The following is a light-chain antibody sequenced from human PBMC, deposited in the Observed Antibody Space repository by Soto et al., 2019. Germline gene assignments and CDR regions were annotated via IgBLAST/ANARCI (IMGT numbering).Light chain of an antibody. CDR2: AAS. V-gene: IGKV1-27*01. Sequence: DIQMTQSPSLLSASVGDRVTITCRASQGIVTYLVWYQQKPGKAPKLLIYAASALQSGVPSRFSGSGSGTEFTLTISSLQPDDFATYYCQHYNSYSEAFGQGTKVDIK. CDR1: QGIVTY. J-gene: IGKJ1*01. CDR3: QHYNSYSEA.